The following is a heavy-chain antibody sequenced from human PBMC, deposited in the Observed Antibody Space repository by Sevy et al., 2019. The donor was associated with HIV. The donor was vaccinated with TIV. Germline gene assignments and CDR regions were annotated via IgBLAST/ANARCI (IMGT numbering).Heavy chain of an antibody. D-gene: IGHD2-15*01. CDR2: ISSSSSYT. J-gene: IGHJ4*02. Sequence: GGSLGLSCAASGFTFSDYYMSWIRQAPGKGLEWVSYISSSSSYTNYADSVKGRFTISRDNAKNSLYLQMNSLRAEDTAVYYCARAGCSGGSCYDKDYWGQGTLVTVSS. CDR1: GFTFSDYY. CDR3: ARAGCSGGSCYDKDY. V-gene: IGHV3-11*06.